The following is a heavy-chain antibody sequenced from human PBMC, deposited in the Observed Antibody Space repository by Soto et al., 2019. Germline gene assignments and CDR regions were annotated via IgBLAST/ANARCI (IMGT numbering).Heavy chain of an antibody. CDR1: GYRFTDYW. Sequence: PGESLKISCQGSGYRFTDYWIGWVRQMPGKGLEWMGIIYPGDSDTRYNPSFQGQVTISADKSISTAYLQWSRLKASDTAMYYCARQVGITANGHFDYWGQGTLVTVSS. V-gene: IGHV5-51*01. CDR2: IYPGDSDT. J-gene: IGHJ4*02. CDR3: ARQVGITANGHFDY. D-gene: IGHD6-13*01.